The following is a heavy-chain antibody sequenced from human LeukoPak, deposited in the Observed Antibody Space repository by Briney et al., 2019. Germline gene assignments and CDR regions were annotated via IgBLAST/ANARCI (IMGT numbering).Heavy chain of an antibody. CDR2: INEAGSEK. J-gene: IGHJ4*02. Sequence: PGGPLRLSCAASGFPVSAYWMSWVRQAPGKGVEWLANINEAGSEKPHVDSVRGRYTISRDNAKNSLYLEMNSERAEDTAVYYCERWVVEAGIDDWGQGTLVIVSS. V-gene: IGHV3-7*01. CDR1: GFPVSAYW. CDR3: ERWVVEAGIDD. D-gene: IGHD2-15*01.